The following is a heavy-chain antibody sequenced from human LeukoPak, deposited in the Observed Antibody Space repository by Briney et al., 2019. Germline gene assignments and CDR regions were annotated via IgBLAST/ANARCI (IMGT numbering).Heavy chain of an antibody. Sequence: GRSLRLSCAASRFTFSNYAMHWVRQAPGKGLEWVAVISYDGSNKYYADSVKGRFTISRDNSKNTLYLQMNSLRAEDTAVYYCVRDKSGCCFDYWGQGTLVTVSS. CDR3: VRDKSGCCFDY. CDR2: ISYDGSNK. CDR1: RFTFSNYA. V-gene: IGHV3-30-3*01. D-gene: IGHD1-26*01. J-gene: IGHJ4*02.